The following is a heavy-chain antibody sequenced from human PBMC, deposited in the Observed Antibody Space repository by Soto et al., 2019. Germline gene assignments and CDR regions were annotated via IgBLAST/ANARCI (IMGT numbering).Heavy chain of an antibody. V-gene: IGHV1-18*01. CDR1: GYTFTSYG. Sequence: ASVKVSCKASGYTFTSYGICWVRQAPGQGLEWMGWISVYNGNTNYAQKLQGRVTMTTDTSTNTAYMELRSLRSDDTAVYYCARVYDFWSGYSNPFDYWGQGTLVTVSS. CDR3: ARVYDFWSGYSNPFDY. D-gene: IGHD3-3*01. CDR2: ISVYNGNT. J-gene: IGHJ4*02.